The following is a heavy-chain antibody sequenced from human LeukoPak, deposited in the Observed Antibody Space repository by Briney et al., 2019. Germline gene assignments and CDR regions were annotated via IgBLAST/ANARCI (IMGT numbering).Heavy chain of an antibody. CDR2: IYHSGAT. CDR3: ARVNGNFKTLDN. Sequence: PSETLSLTCAVSDYSISSGYYWGWIRQPPGRGLEWIGGIYHSGATYYSPSLVSRFTISVDMSKNQFFLKVRSVTAADTAVYYCARVNGNFKTLDNWGQGTLVTVSS. CDR1: DYSISSGYY. V-gene: IGHV4-38-2*01. D-gene: IGHD1-7*01. J-gene: IGHJ4*02.